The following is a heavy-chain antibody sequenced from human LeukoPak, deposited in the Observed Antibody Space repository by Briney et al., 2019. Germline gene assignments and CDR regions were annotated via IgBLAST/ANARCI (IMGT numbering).Heavy chain of an antibody. CDR3: ARHGAAAAGPYYYYGMDV. CDR2: IYYSGST. J-gene: IGHJ6*02. D-gene: IGHD6-13*01. V-gene: IGHV4-59*08. Sequence: SETLSLTCTVSGGSISSYYWSWIRQPPGKGLEWIGYIYYSGSTNYNPSLKSRVTISVDTSKNQFSLKLSSVTAADTAAYYCARHGAAAAGPYYYYGMDVWGQGTTVTVSS. CDR1: GGSISSYY.